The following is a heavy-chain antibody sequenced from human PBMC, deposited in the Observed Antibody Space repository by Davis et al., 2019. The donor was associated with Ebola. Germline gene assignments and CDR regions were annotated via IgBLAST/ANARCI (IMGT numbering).Heavy chain of an antibody. CDR3: ARAVVVAANFDY. Sequence: GESLKISCAASGFTFSSYWMSWVRQAPGKGLEWVSSISSSSSYIYYADSVKGRFTISRDNAKNSLYLQMNSLRAEDTAVYYCARAVVVAANFDYWGQGTLVTVSS. D-gene: IGHD2-15*01. V-gene: IGHV3-21*01. CDR2: ISSSSSYI. CDR1: GFTFSSYW. J-gene: IGHJ4*02.